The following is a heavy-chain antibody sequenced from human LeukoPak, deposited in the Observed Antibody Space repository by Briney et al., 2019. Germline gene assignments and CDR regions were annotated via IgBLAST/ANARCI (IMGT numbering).Heavy chain of an antibody. V-gene: IGHV3-11*01. J-gene: IGHJ4*02. CDR1: GFTFSDYY. CDR3: SRDPRHNDY. Sequence: GGSLRLSCAASGFTFSDYYMGWIRQAPGKGLEWVSYISSSGNSVYYAASVKGRFTISRDNAKKSLYLHMNSLTVEDTAVYYCSRDPRHNDYWGQGTLVTVSS. CDR2: ISSSGNSV.